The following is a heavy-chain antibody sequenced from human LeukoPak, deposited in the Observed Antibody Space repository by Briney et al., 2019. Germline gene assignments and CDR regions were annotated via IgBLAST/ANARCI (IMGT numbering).Heavy chain of an antibody. V-gene: IGHV3-11*04. Sequence: GGSLRLSCAASGFTFSDYYMSWIRQAPGKGLEWVSYISSSGSNIYYADSVKGRFTISRDNAKNSLYLQMNSLRAEDTAVYYCARQGYDFWSGYFMRGNNWFDPWGQGTLVTVSS. D-gene: IGHD3-3*01. CDR3: ARQGYDFWSGYFMRGNNWFDP. CDR1: GFTFSDYY. J-gene: IGHJ5*02. CDR2: ISSSGSNI.